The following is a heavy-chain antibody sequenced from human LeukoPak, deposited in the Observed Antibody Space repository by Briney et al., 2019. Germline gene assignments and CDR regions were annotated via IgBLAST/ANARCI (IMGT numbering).Heavy chain of an antibody. CDR1: GYTFTGYY. J-gene: IGHJ4*02. Sequence: GASVKVSCKASGYTFTGYYMHWVRQAPGQGLEWMGWINPNSGGTNYAQKFQGRVTMTRDTSISTAYMELSRLRSDDTAVYYCAIGRIVVVITDALGYWGQGTLVTVSS. D-gene: IGHD3-22*01. V-gene: IGHV1-2*02. CDR3: AIGRIVVVITDALGY. CDR2: INPNSGGT.